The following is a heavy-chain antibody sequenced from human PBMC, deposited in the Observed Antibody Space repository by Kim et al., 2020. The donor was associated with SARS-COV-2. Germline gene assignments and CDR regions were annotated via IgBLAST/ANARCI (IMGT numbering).Heavy chain of an antibody. Sequence: GGSLRLSCAASGFTFSNYAMSWVRQAPGKGLEWVSAIGGRSGNTYYADSLKGRFTISRDNSKNTLYLQMNSLRAEDTAVYYFAKGGFEPFDYWGQGTPVT. D-gene: IGHD3-9*01. V-gene: IGHV3-23*01. J-gene: IGHJ4*02. CDR1: GFTFSNYA. CDR2: IGGRSGNT. CDR3: AKGGFEPFDY.